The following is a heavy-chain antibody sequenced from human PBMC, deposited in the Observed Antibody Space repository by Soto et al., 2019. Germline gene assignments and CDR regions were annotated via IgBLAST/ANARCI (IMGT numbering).Heavy chain of an antibody. CDR3: ASDLGYYRYRWSLDY. Sequence: PSETLSLTCAVSGGSISSRSYYWGWIRQPPGKGLEWIGSMYYSGSTYYNPSLKSRVTISVDTSKNQFSLKLSSVTAADTAVYYCASDLGYYRYRWSLDYWGQGTLVTVSS. D-gene: IGHD2-21*02. CDR2: MYYSGST. V-gene: IGHV4-39*07. J-gene: IGHJ4*02. CDR1: GGSISSRSYY.